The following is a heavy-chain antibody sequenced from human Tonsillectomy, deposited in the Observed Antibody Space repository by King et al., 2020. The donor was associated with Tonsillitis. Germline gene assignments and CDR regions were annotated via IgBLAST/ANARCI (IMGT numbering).Heavy chain of an antibody. CDR1: GFTFSSYG. J-gene: IGHJ4*02. V-gene: IGHV3-33*08. CDR3: ARGTYYDFWSGYYTPEYFDY. Sequence: VQLVESGGGVVQPGRSLRRSCAASGFTFSSYGMHWVRQAPGKGLEWVAVIWYDGSNKYYADSVKGRFTISRDNSKNTLYLQMNSLRAEDTAVYYCARGTYYDFWSGYYTPEYFDYWGQGTLVTVSS. D-gene: IGHD3-3*01. CDR2: IWYDGSNK.